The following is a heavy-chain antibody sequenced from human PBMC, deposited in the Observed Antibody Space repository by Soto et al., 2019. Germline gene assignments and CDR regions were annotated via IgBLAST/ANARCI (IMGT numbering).Heavy chain of an antibody. D-gene: IGHD2-8*01. CDR3: ARKVYEGRHFDL. J-gene: IGHJ2*01. Sequence: ASVKVSCKASGCTFTSSGINWVRHAPGQGLEWMGWISAYNGNTNYAQKLQGRVTMTTDTSTSTAYMELRSLRSDDTAVYYCARKVYEGRHFDLWGRGTLVTVSS. CDR1: GCTFTSSG. CDR2: ISAYNGNT. V-gene: IGHV1-18*04.